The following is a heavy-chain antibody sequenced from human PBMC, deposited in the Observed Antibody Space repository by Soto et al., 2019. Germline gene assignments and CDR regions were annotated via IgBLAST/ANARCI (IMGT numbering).Heavy chain of an antibody. CDR2: INPSSGRT. Sequence: ASVKVSCKASGYTFTSYSMHWVRQAPGRGLEWMGIINPSSGRTSYAQNFQGRVTMTSDTSTSIVYMEMSSLKSEDTAVYYCATEPIYYNDGSGYYPLGHWGQGTLVTVSS. J-gene: IGHJ4*02. V-gene: IGHV1-46*01. CDR3: ATEPIYYNDGSGYYPLGH. CDR1: GYTFTSYS. D-gene: IGHD3-22*01.